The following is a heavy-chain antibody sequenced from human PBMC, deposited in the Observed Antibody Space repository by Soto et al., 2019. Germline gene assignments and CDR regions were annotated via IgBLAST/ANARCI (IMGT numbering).Heavy chain of an antibody. CDR1: GGSISSSSYY. V-gene: IGHV4-39*01. CDR3: LLGSVGKDFDY. CDR2: IYYSGST. Sequence: PSETLSLTCAVSGGSISSSSYYWGWIRQPPGKGLEWIGSIYYSGSTYYNPSLKSRVTISVDTSKTQFSLKLSSVTAADPAVYYCLLGSVGKDFDYWARGTLVTVSS. D-gene: IGHD2-15*01. J-gene: IGHJ4*02.